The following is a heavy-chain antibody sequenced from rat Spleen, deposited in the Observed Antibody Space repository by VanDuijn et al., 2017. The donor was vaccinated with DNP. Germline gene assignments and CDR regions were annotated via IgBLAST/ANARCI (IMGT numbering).Heavy chain of an antibody. D-gene: IGHD1-11*01. J-gene: IGHJ2*01. CDR1: GFTFSNYG. Sequence: EVQLVESGGGLVQPGRSLKLSCAASGFTFSNYGMAWVRQAPTKGLEWVASISANGGSIRYRDSVKGRFTISRHNAKSTLYLQMGSLRSEDTATYYCARQGDYGGYGDYWGQGVMVTVSS. CDR3: ARQGDYGGYGDY. CDR2: ISANGGSI. V-gene: IGHV5S23*01.